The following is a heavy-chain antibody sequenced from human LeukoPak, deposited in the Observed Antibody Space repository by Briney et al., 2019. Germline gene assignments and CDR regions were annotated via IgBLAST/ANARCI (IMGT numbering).Heavy chain of an antibody. Sequence: SETLSLTCTVSGGSISGSSYYWGWIRQPPGKGLEWIGSIYYSGSTFYNPSLKSRVTISVDTSKNQFSLKLSSVTAADTAVYYCATTYYDFWSGRAAGDYFDYWGQGTLVTVSS. J-gene: IGHJ4*02. D-gene: IGHD3-3*01. CDR3: ATTYYDFWSGRAAGDYFDY. CDR1: GGSISGSSYY. V-gene: IGHV4-39*07. CDR2: IYYSGST.